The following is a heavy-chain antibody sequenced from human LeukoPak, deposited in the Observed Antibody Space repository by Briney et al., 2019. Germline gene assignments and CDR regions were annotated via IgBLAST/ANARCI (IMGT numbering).Heavy chain of an antibody. CDR3: AREERLYSSSWYPRPYYYYMDV. CDR1: SGSISDSRYY. V-gene: IGHV4-39*07. CDR2: IYYSGST. J-gene: IGHJ6*03. D-gene: IGHD6-13*01. Sequence: SETLSLTCSVSSGSISDSRYYWAWIRQSPVRGLEWIAAIYYSGSTNYNPSLKSRVTMSVDTSKNQFSLKLTSVTAADTAVYYCAREERLYSSSWYPRPYYYYMDVWGKGTTVTISS.